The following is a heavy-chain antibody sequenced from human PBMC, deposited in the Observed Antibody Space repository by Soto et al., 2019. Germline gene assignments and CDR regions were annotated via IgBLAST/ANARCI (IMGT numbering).Heavy chain of an antibody. CDR3: ARVEGGIVGATSHHYYGMDV. CDR2: INPNSGGT. CDR1: GYTFTGYY. V-gene: IGHV1-2*04. D-gene: IGHD1-26*01. J-gene: IGHJ6*02. Sequence: ASVQDSCKASGYTFTGYYMHWVRQAPGQGLEGMGWINPNSGGTNYAQKFQGWVTMTRDTSISTAYMELSRLRSDDTAVYYCARVEGGIVGATSHHYYGMDVWGQGTTVTVSS.